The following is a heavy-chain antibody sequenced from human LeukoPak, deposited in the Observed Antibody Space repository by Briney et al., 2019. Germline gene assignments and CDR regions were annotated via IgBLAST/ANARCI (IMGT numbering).Heavy chain of an antibody. CDR2: INSDGSST. CDR1: GFTFSNYW. D-gene: IGHD6-13*01. V-gene: IGHV3-74*01. J-gene: IGHJ6*03. CDR3: ARVAAGTTFYYMDV. Sequence: QPGGSLRLSCAASGFTFSNYWMHWVRQAPGKGLVWVSRINSDGSSTSYADSVKGRFTISRDNAKNSLYLQMNSLRAEDTAVYYCARVAAGTTFYYMDVWGKGTTVTISS.